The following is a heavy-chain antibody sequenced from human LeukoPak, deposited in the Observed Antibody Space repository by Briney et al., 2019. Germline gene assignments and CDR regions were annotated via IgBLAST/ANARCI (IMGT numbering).Heavy chain of an antibody. V-gene: IGHV4-59*01. CDR2: SYYSGST. CDR1: AGSIISYY. J-gene: IGHJ4*02. Sequence: PGETLPLTCSVAAGSIISYYWSWIREPPGKGLVWNGYSYYSGSTNYNHSLQTQVTVSVDKSKNQFSLKLSSVTAADTAVYYCARGGPHGDYLFDYWGQGTLVGVSS. CDR3: ARGGPHGDYLFDY. D-gene: IGHD4-17*01.